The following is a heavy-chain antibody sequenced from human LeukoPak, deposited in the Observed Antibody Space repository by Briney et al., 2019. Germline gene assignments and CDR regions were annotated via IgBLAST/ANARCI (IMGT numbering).Heavy chain of an antibody. J-gene: IGHJ4*02. D-gene: IGHD6-13*01. V-gene: IGHV4-4*02. CDR3: ARLTYSSSWYPRCFDY. CDR2: IYHSGST. Sequence: SGTLSLTCAVSGGSISSSNWWSWVRQPPGEGLEWIGEIYHSGSTNYNPSLKSRVTISVDKSKNQFSLKLSSVTAADTAVYYCARLTYSSSWYPRCFDYWGQGTLVTVSS. CDR1: GGSISSSNW.